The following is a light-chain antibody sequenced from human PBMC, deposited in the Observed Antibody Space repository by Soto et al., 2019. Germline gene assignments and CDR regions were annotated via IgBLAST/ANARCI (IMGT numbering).Light chain of an antibody. J-gene: IGLJ3*02. Sequence: QSVLTQSPSASASLGASVKLICTLSSGHSSYAIAWHQQQPGTGPRHLMQLNSDGSHDKGDGIPDRFSGSSSGAERYLSISRLQSEEEADYYWQTWGTGIAVFGGGTKLTVL. CDR1: SGHSSYA. CDR2: LNSDGSH. V-gene: IGLV4-69*01. CDR3: QTWGTGIAV.